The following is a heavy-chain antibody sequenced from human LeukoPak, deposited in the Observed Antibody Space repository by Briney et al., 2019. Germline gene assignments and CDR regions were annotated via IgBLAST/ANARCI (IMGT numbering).Heavy chain of an antibody. V-gene: IGHV1-69*05. D-gene: IGHD4-17*01. Sequence: SVKVSRKASGGTFSSYAISWVRQAPGQGLEWMGGIIPIFGTANYAQKFQGRVTITTDESTSTAYMELSSLRSEDTAVYYCARGIMTTVTTAFDYWGQGTLVTVSS. CDR1: GGTFSSYA. J-gene: IGHJ4*02. CDR3: ARGIMTTVTTAFDY. CDR2: IIPIFGTA.